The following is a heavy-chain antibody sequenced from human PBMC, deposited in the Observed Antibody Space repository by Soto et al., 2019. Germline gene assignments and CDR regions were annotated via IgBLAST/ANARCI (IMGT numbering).Heavy chain of an antibody. CDR3: ARGYYYDTSGYYSAFDI. CDR1: VGSSSSDY. Sequence: SSTLSLTCTVSVGSSSSDYWSWIRQPPGKGLEWVGYVYNNGGTKYNPSLKSRGTISVDTSNNQFSLKLTSVTAADTAVYYCARGYYYDTSGYYSAFDIWGQGTMVTVSS. CDR2: VYNNGGT. D-gene: IGHD3-22*01. V-gene: IGHV4-59*01. J-gene: IGHJ3*02.